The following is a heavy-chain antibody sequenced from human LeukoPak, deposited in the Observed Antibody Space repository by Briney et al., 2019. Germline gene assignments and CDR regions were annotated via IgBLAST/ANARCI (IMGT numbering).Heavy chain of an antibody. CDR2: INSDGSST. J-gene: IGHJ6*02. CDR1: GFTFSSYW. Sequence: VGSLRLSCAASGFTFSSYWMHWVRQAPGKGLVWVSRINSDGSSTSYADSVKGRFTISRDNAKNTLYLQMNSLRAEDTAVYYCAREPGYSSSWYIPGYYYYYGMDVWRQGTTVTVSS. D-gene: IGHD6-13*01. CDR3: AREPGYSSSWYIPGYYYYYGMDV. V-gene: IGHV3-74*01.